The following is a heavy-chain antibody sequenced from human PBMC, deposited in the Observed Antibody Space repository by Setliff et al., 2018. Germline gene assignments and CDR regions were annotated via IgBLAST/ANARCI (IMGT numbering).Heavy chain of an antibody. CDR3: AKERTMAVSSIPDY. V-gene: IGHV3-7*01. Sequence: GSLRLSCAASGFSFRSYWMAWVRQAPGKGLEWVANTKEDGSEKHYVDSVKGRFTISRDNSKNTLYLQMNNLRGDDTAVYYCAKERTMAVSSIPDYWGQGVLVTVSS. D-gene: IGHD2-21*02. J-gene: IGHJ4*02. CDR1: GFSFRSYW. CDR2: TKEDGSEK.